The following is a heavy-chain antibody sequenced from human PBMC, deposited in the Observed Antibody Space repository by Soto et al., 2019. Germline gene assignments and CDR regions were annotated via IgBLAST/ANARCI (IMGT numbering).Heavy chain of an antibody. J-gene: IGHJ4*02. V-gene: IGHV3-72*01. Sequence: EVQLVESGGGLVQPGGSLRLSCVASGFTFSDHYMDWVRQAPGKGLEWIGRSRNRDNSYTTKYAASVIGRFTVSRDVSKNSLYLKMNSLETEDTAVYYCARSPRDSGRGDFDYWGQGTLVTVSS. CDR2: SRNRDNSYTT. CDR3: ARSPRDSGRGDFDY. CDR1: GFTFSDHY. D-gene: IGHD5-12*01.